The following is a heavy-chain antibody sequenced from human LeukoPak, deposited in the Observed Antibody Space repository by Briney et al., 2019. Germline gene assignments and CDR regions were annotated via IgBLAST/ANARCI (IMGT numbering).Heavy chain of an antibody. Sequence: GSLRLSCAASGFTLSSYSMNWVREAPGKGLEWVSSISSAATYIYYADSVKGRFTISRDNSKNTLYVQMNSLRAEDTAVYYCAGTYYYDSSGYSYEYWGQGTLVAVSS. D-gene: IGHD3-22*01. CDR3: AGTYYYDSSGYSYEY. J-gene: IGHJ4*02. V-gene: IGHV3-21*04. CDR2: ISSAATYI. CDR1: GFTLSSYS.